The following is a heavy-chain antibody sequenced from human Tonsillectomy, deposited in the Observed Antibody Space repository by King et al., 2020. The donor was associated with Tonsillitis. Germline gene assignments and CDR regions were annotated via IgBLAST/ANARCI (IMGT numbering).Heavy chain of an antibody. V-gene: IGHV1-69*01. CDR3: ATLKYFDGSDRYLDY. J-gene: IGHJ4*02. CDR1: GVTFNIYA. CDR2: IIPISGTA. Sequence: VQLVESGAEVKKPGSSVKVSCKASGVTFNIYAFTWVRQAPGHGLEWMGGIIPISGTANYAQKFQGRLTITADESTATAYMDLRNRISQYTAVYYCATLKYFDGSDRYLDYWGQGTLVTVSS. D-gene: IGHD3-22*01.